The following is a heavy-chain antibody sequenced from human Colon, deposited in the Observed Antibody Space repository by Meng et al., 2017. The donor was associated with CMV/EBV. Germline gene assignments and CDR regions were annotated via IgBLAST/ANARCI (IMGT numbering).Heavy chain of an antibody. D-gene: IGHD3-22*01. Sequence: GGSLRLSCTASGFTFTNFGIHWVRQAPGKGLEWVAVISYDGSNKYYADSVKGRFTISRDNARDSLYLQMSSLRAEDTALYYCVRDGGYYETSGYPVGLDYWGQGTLVTVSS. CDR1: GFTFTNFG. CDR2: ISYDGSNK. CDR3: VRDGGYYETSGYPVGLDY. V-gene: IGHV3-30-3*01. J-gene: IGHJ4*02.